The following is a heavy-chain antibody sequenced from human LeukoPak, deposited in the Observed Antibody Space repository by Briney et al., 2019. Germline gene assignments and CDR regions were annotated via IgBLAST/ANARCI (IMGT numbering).Heavy chain of an antibody. CDR2: IGGDNKP. V-gene: IGHV3-23*01. Sequence: GGSLRLSCAASGFTFCAYAMTWVRQAPGQGLEGVLSIGGDNKPHYSESVKGGFAISRDNSKSMLFLQLNSLRAEDTALYYCARDLHYYVAMDAWGQGNKGCVSS. CDR1: GFTFCAYA. J-gene: IGHJ6*02. D-gene: IGHD3-10*02. CDR3: ARDLHYYVAMDA.